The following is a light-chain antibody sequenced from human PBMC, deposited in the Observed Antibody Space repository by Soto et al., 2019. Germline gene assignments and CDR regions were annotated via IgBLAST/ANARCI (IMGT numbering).Light chain of an antibody. CDR3: QQYDNWPWT. CDR2: AAS. Sequence: EVVMTQFPATLSVSPGERATLSCRASQSVGSNLAWYQHKHGQAPRLLMYAASTRATGIPARFSGSGSGTEFTLTISSLQSEDFAVYYCQQYDNWPWTFGQGTKVDIK. J-gene: IGKJ1*01. CDR1: QSVGSN. V-gene: IGKV3-15*01.